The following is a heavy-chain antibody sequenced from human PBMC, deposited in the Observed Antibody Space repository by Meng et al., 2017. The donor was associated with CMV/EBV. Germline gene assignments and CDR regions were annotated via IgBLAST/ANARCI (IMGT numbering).Heavy chain of an antibody. J-gene: IGHJ3*02. CDR2: IIPIFGTA. D-gene: IGHD2-2*02. CDR1: GGTFSSYA. V-gene: IGHV1-69*05. CDR3: ARDKVVPAAIGYAFDI. Sequence: SVKVSCKASGGTFSSYAISWVRQAPGQGLEWMGGIIPIFGTANYAQKFQGRVTITTDESTSTAYMELSSLRSEDTAVYYCARDKVVPAAIGYAFDIWGQGTMVTVSS.